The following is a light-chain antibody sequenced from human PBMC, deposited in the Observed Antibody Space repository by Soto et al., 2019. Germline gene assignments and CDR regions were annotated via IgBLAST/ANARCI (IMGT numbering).Light chain of an antibody. CDR2: EAS. V-gene: IGKV3-15*01. Sequence: DMVMTQSPATLSVSPGERATLSCRASQSVSSNLAWYHQKPGQAPRLLIYEASSRATGIPARFSGSGSGTEFTLTISSLQSEDFAAYYCQQYNHYPRTFGGGTKVEIK. CDR1: QSVSSN. J-gene: IGKJ4*02. CDR3: QQYNHYPRT.